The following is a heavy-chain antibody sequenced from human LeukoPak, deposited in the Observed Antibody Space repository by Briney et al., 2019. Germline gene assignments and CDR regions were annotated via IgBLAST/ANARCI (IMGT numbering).Heavy chain of an antibody. D-gene: IGHD3-9*01. J-gene: IGHJ4*02. CDR2: IYSGVSS. CDR1: GFNVSGNY. Sequence: GGSLRLSCAASGFNVSGNYMSWVRQAPGKGLEWVSVIYSGVSSYYADPVKGRFTISRDNSKNTLYLLMNTLRAEDTAVYYCARHYYDILTGYGHWGQGTLVTVSS. V-gene: IGHV3-66*04. CDR3: ARHYYDILTGYGH.